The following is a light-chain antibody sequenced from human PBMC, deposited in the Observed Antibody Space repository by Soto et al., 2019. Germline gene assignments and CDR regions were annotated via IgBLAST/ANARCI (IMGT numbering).Light chain of an antibody. CDR1: QSVSSSY. CDR3: QQYGSS. J-gene: IGKJ1*01. Sequence: EIVLTQSPGTLSLSPGERATLSCRASQSVSSSYLAWYQQKPGQAPRLLIYGASSRATGIPDRFSGSGSGTDFTLTISRLEPEDFAVYYFQQYGSSFGQGTKVDI. V-gene: IGKV3-20*01. CDR2: GAS.